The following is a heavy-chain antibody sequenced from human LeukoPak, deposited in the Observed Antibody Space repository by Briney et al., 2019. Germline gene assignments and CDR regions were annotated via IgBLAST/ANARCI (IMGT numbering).Heavy chain of an antibody. CDR1: GFTFDDYW. J-gene: IGHJ4*02. V-gene: IGHV3-23*01. CDR2: ISGSGGNT. Sequence: PGGSLRLSCGASGFTFDDYWMSWVRQAPGKGLEWVSIISGSGGNTYFADSVKGRFTISRDNSKNTLYLQMNSLRAEDTAVYYCAKIMMSSNWFQEYWGQGALVTVSS. D-gene: IGHD6-13*01. CDR3: AKIMMSSNWFQEY.